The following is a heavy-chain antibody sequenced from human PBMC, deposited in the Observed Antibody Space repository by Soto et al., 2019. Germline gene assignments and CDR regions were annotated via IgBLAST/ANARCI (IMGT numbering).Heavy chain of an antibody. V-gene: IGHV3-7*03. J-gene: IGHJ5*02. Sequence: SLRIFCVASGFTFTTYWMSWDRQAPGKGLEWVDNISQDGGSKYYVDSLKGRFTISRYNAKNSVYLQMDSLIVEDTAVDYCVRGGNGSWSYLGSSWGQGILVNVSS. CDR2: ISQDGGSK. CDR1: GFTFTTYW. CDR3: VRGGNGSWSYLGSS. D-gene: IGHD3-10*01.